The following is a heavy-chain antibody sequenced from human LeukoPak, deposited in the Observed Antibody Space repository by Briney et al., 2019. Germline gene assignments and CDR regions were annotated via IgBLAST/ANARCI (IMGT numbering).Heavy chain of an antibody. J-gene: IGHJ4*02. CDR2: ITSSSTNI. V-gene: IGHV3-48*02. CDR1: GFTFSTYN. D-gene: IGHD1-26*01. Sequence: GGSLRLSRAASGFTFSTYNMNWVRQAPGRGLEWVSHITSSSTNIYYADSVKGRFTISRDNAKNALSLQMNSLRDEDTAMYYCATSGNYYLKYWGQGTLVTVSS. CDR3: ATSGNYYLKY.